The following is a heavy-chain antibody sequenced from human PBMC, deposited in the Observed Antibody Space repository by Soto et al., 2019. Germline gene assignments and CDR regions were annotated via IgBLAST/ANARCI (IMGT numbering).Heavy chain of an antibody. J-gene: IGHJ4*02. Sequence: EVQLLESGGGLVQPGGSLRLSCAASGFTFSSYAMSWVRQAPGKGLEWVSAISGSGGSTYYADSVKGRFTISRDNSKNTLYLQMNSLRAEDTAVYYSAKDSSSWKFYFDYWGQGTLVTVSS. CDR3: AKDSSSWKFYFDY. D-gene: IGHD6-13*01. CDR2: ISGSGGST. CDR1: GFTFSSYA. V-gene: IGHV3-23*01.